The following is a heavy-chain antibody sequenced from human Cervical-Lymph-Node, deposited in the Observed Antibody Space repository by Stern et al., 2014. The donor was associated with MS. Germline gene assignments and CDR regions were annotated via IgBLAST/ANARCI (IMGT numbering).Heavy chain of an antibody. Sequence: QVQLQESGPGLVKPSQTLSLTCTVSGGSISSDNYYWTWIRQHPGKGLEWIGHIYYSGTTYYNPSPKSRVSITVDTSKNLFSLRLSSVTAADTAVYYCARDHFTTSLDVWGHGTTVTVS. CDR3: ARDHFTTSLDV. CDR1: GGSISSDNYY. J-gene: IGHJ6*02. V-gene: IGHV4-31*03. D-gene: IGHD2-2*01. CDR2: IYYSGTT.